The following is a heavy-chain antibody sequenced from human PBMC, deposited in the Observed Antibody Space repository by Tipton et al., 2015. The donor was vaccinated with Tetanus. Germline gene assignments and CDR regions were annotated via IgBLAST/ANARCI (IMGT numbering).Heavy chain of an antibody. V-gene: IGHV3-9*01. CDR2: ISWNSGSI. D-gene: IGHD2-15*01. J-gene: IGHJ4*02. CDR1: GFTFDDYA. CDR3: ARGGYCSGGSCYSVLDY. Sequence: SLRLSCAASGFTFDDYAMHWVRQAPGKGLEWVSGISWNSGSIGYADSVKGRFTISRDNAKNSLYLQMNSLRAEDTAVYYCARGGYCSGGSCYSVLDYWGQGTLVTVSS.